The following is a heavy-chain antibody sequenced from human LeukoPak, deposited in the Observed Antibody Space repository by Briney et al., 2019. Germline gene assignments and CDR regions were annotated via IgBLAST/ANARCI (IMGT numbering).Heavy chain of an antibody. Sequence: SVKVSCKASGGTFSSYAIIWVRQAPGQGLEWMGRIIPILGIANYAQKFQGRVTITADKSTSTAYMELSSLRSEDTAVYYCARDRAMVGPGYGMDVWGRGTTVTVSS. CDR2: IIPILGIA. J-gene: IGHJ6*02. D-gene: IGHD5-18*01. CDR1: GGTFSSYA. V-gene: IGHV1-69*04. CDR3: ARDRAMVGPGYGMDV.